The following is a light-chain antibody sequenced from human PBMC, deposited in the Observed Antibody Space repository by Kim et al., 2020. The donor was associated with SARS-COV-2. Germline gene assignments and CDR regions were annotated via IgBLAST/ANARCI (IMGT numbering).Light chain of an antibody. J-gene: IGLJ1*01. CDR2: YDD. CDR3: AAWDGSLNAYV. V-gene: IGLV1-36*01. Sequence: QRVSITCSGSSSNIGNNDVTWYQQVPGKAPKLLIYYDDLLPSGVSDRFSGSKAGTSASLAISGLRSEDEADYYCAAWDGSLNAYVFGTGTKVTVL. CDR1: SSNIGNND.